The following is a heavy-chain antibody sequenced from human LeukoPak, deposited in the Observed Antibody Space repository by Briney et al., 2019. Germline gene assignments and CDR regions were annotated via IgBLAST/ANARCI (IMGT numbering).Heavy chain of an antibody. CDR2: IIPLLGTA. V-gene: IGHV1-69*13. Sequence: SVKVSCKASGGTFSTYAISWVRQAPGQGLEWMGGIIPLLGTASYAQKFQGRLTITADEFTGTAYMELSSLRSEDTAVFYCASNTNYYENTGHYVFDSWGQGTLVTVSS. J-gene: IGHJ4*02. D-gene: IGHD3-22*01. CDR1: GGTFSTYA. CDR3: ASNTNYYENTGHYVFDS.